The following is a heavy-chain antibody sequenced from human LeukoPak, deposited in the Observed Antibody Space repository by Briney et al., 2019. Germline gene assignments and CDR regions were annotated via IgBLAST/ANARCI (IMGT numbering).Heavy chain of an antibody. J-gene: IGHJ5*02. CDR1: GFSFGSYS. D-gene: IGHD2-21*01. CDR3: ARTGGAGFDP. V-gene: IGHV3-21*04. Sequence: PGGSLRLSCAASGFSFGSYSMNWVRQTPERGLEWLSFISTTGTFIKYADSVRGRFNVSRDNAKNPLYLHMNALRVEDTATYYCARTGGAGFDPWGQGTLVIVSS. CDR2: ISTTGTFI.